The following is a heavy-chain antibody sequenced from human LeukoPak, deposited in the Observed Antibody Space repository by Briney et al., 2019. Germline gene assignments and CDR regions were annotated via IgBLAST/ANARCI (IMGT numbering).Heavy chain of an antibody. J-gene: IGHJ6*02. CDR2: ISAYNGNT. CDR3: ARGLDSGSPDSRYYYYYGMDV. Sequence: ASVKVSCKASGYTFTSYGISWVRQAPGQGLEWMGWISAYNGNTNYAQKLQGRVTMTTDTSTSTAYMELRSLRSDDTAVYYCARGLDSGSPDSRYYYYYGMDVWGQGTTVTVSS. CDR1: GYTFTSYG. D-gene: IGHD1-26*01. V-gene: IGHV1-18*01.